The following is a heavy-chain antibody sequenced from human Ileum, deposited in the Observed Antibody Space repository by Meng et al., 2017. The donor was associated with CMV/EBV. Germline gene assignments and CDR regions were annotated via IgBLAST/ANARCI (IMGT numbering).Heavy chain of an antibody. D-gene: IGHD4-11*01. CDR1: GDSISSGHYY. CDR2: IHDSGST. CDR3: ARDGDYIRPDY. Sequence: QVQLQESGPGLVKPSQTLSLTCTVSGDSISSGHYYWSWIRQTPGKGLEWIGHIHDSGSTYYNPSLQSRVTISVDTSKNQFSLKLSSVTAADTAVYYCARDGDYIRPDYWGQGTLVTVSS. V-gene: IGHV4-30-4*01. J-gene: IGHJ4*02.